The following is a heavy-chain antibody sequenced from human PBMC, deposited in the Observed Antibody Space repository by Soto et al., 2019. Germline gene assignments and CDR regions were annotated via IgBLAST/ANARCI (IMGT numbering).Heavy chain of an antibody. D-gene: IGHD4-17*01. CDR1: GFTFSNYG. CDR2: ISYHGSDK. J-gene: IGHJ4*02. Sequence: QVQLVEAGGGVVQPGRSLRLSCAASGFTFSNYGMHWVRQAPGKGLEWVAVISYHGSDKYYADSVNGRFTISRDNSKNTLYLQMDSLRAEDTAVYYCAKDHLPTTVTTFGYWGQGTLVTVSS. V-gene: IGHV3-30*18. CDR3: AKDHLPTTVTTFGY.